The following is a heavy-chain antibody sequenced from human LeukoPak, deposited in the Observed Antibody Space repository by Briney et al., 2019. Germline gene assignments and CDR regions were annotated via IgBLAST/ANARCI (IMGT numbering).Heavy chain of an antibody. Sequence: GSLRLSCAASGFTFSDYNMNWVRQAPGKGLEWVSAIGSNTGHIYYADSVKGRFTISRDNSKNTLYLQMNSLRADDTAVYYCTKVASTGFIAYYFDYWGQGTLVTVSS. CDR2: IGSNTGHI. J-gene: IGHJ4*02. CDR1: GFTFSDYN. D-gene: IGHD3-16*02. V-gene: IGHV3-21*01. CDR3: TKVASTGFIAYYFDY.